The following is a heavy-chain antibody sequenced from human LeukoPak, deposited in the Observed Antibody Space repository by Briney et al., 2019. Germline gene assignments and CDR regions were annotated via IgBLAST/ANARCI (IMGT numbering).Heavy chain of an antibody. V-gene: IGHV4-61*01. CDR3: ARGFPFTTGWYGRGSYFEY. J-gene: IGHJ4*02. CDR2: FYDSESI. Sequence: SETLSLTCTVSGVSISSSSYYWTWIRQSPGKGLEWIGYFYDSESINYNPSLKSRVTIPVDTSKNQFSLKLTSVTSADTAVYYCARGFPFTTGWYGRGSYFEYWSQGDLVTVSS. D-gene: IGHD6-19*01. CDR1: GVSISSSSYY.